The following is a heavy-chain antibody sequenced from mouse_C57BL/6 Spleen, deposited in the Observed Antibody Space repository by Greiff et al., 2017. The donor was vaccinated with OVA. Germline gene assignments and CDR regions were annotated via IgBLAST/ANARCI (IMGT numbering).Heavy chain of an antibody. D-gene: IGHD4-1*01. J-gene: IGHJ4*01. CDR1: GYTFTSYG. V-gene: IGHV1-81*01. CDR2: IYPRSGNT. Sequence: VQLQQSGAELARPGASVKLSCKASGYTFTSYGISWVKQRTGQGLEWIGEIYPRSGNTYYNAKFKGKATLTADKSSITAYMELRSLTSEDSAVYFCASSGDYYAMDYWGQGTSVTVSS. CDR3: ASSGDYYAMDY.